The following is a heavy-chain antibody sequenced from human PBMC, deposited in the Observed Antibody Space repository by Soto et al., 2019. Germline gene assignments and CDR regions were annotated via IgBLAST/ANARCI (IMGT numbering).Heavy chain of an antibody. V-gene: IGHV1-69*02. CDR3: ARGSDDSSGYNDAFDI. D-gene: IGHD3-22*01. CDR2: IIPILGIA. CDR1: GGTFSSYT. J-gene: IGHJ3*02. Sequence: SVKVSCKASGGTFSSYTISWVRQAPGQGLEWMGRIIPILGIANYAQKFQGRVTITADKSTSTAYMELSSLRSEDTAVYYCARGSDDSSGYNDAFDIWGQGTMVTVSS.